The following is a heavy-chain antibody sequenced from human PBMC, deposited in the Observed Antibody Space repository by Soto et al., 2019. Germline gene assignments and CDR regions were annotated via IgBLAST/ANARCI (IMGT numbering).Heavy chain of an antibody. CDR2: ISASGGST. J-gene: IGHJ3*02. CDR1: GFTFSSYA. D-gene: IGHD2-21*02. CDR3: AKSVRAVTGAFDI. V-gene: IGHV3-23*01. Sequence: GSLRLSCAASGFTFSSYAMSWVRQAPGKGLEWVSAISASGGSTYYAESVKGRFTISRDNSKNTLYLQMDSLRAEDTAVYYCAKSVRAVTGAFDIWGQGTTVTVSS.